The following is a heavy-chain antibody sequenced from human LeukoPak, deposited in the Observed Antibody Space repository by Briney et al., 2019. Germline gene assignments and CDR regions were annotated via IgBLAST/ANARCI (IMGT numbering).Heavy chain of an antibody. J-gene: IGHJ4*02. CDR2: IKQDGSEK. CDR3: ARGGAYSYGYVGY. D-gene: IGHD5-18*01. Sequence: GGSLRLSCAASGFTFSSYWMSWVRQAPGKGLEWVANIKQDGSEKYYVDSVKGRFTISRDNAKNTVYLQLNSLRAEDTAVYYCARGGAYSYGYVGYWGQGTLVTVSS. V-gene: IGHV3-7*01. CDR1: GFTFSSYW.